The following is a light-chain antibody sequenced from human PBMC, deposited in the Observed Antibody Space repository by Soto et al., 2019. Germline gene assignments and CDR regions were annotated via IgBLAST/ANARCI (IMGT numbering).Light chain of an antibody. Sequence: QSVLTQPPSLSGAPGQRVTLCCTGSSSNIGTPYDVHWYQQLPGKAPTLLIYADNSRPSGVYVRFSGSKSGTSASLALTGLRSEDGADYYCLSYARNLRGIVFGGGTKLTVL. J-gene: IGLJ2*01. CDR3: LSYARNLRGIV. CDR2: ADN. V-gene: IGLV1-40*01. CDR1: SSNIGTPYD.